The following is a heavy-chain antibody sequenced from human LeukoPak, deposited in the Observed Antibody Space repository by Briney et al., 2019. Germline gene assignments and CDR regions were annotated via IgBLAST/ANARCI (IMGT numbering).Heavy chain of an antibody. CDR2: INTNGDST. J-gene: IGHJ4*02. CDR3: VKTSGSPKEYFDY. V-gene: IGHV3-64D*09. CDR1: GFTFSSYA. D-gene: IGHD1-26*01. Sequence: GGSLRLSCSASGFTFSSYAMYWVRQAPGKGLEYVSGINTNGDSTFYADSVKGRFTISRDNSKNTLYLQMSSLRAEDTALYYCVKTSGSPKEYFDYWGQGTLVTVST.